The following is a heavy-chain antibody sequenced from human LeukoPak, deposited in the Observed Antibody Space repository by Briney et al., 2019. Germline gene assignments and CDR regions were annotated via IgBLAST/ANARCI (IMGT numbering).Heavy chain of an antibody. J-gene: IGHJ4*02. V-gene: IGHV1-2*02. CDR3: ATSYTSVDILTGYYLDH. CDR1: GYTFTGYY. Sequence: ASVKVSCKASGYTFTGYYMHWVRQAPGQGLEWMGWINPNSGGTNYAQKSQGRVTMTRDTSISTAYMELSRLRSDDTAVYYCATSYTSVDILTGYYLDHWGQGTLVTVSS. CDR2: INPNSGGT. D-gene: IGHD3-9*01.